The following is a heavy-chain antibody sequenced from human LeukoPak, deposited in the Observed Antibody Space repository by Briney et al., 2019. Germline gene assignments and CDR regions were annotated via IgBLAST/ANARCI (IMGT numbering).Heavy chain of an antibody. CDR2: ITGSGALT. V-gene: IGHV3-23*01. Sequence: GGSLRLSCAASGFTLNNYAMTWVRQAPGKGLEWVSSITGSGALTYYADSVKGRFTISKDNAMDTLFLQMNSLRADDTAVYYCAKDRVDGSGSQFDSWGQGTLVTVSS. D-gene: IGHD3-10*01. CDR3: AKDRVDGSGSQFDS. CDR1: GFTLNNYA. J-gene: IGHJ4*02.